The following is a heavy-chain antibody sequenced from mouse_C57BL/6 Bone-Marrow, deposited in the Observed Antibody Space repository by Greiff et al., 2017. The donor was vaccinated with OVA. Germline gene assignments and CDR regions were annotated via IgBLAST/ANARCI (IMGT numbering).Heavy chain of an antibody. CDR1: GYTFTDYN. V-gene: IGHV1-22*01. J-gene: IGHJ4*01. D-gene: IGHD1-2*01. Sequence: EVQLQQSGPELVKPGASVKMSCKASGYTFTDYNMHWVKQSHGKSLEWIGYINPNNGGTSYNQKFKGKATLTVNKSSSTAYMELRSLTSEDSAVYYCARGKLLRPYYYAMDYWGQGTSVTVSS. CDR3: ARGKLLRPYYYAMDY. CDR2: INPNNGGT.